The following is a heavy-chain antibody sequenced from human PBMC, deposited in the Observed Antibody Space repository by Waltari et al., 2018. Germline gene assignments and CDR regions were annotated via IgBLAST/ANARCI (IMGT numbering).Heavy chain of an antibody. J-gene: IGHJ4*02. V-gene: IGHV3-7*03. CDR1: FSTYW. D-gene: IGHD1-26*01. CDR3: ATFRGLGY. Sequence: FSTYWMTWVGHGPGKGREWVAHINFDVREKHYVDSVKGRFTISRDNTRNSLFLQMNSLRAVDTAVYYCATFRGLGYWGQGSLVTVSS. CDR2: INFDVREK.